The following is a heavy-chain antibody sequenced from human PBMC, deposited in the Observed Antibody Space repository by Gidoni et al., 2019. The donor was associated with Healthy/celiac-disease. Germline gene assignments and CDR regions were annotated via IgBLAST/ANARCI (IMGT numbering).Heavy chain of an antibody. CDR1: GGSISSSSYY. Sequence: QLQLQESGPGLVKPSETLSLTCTVSGGSISSSSYYWGWIRQPPGKGLEWIGSIYYSGSTYYNPSLKSRVTISVDTSMNQFSLKLSSVTAADTAVYYCARRIIAARLNDFDYWGQGTLVTVSS. V-gene: IGHV4-39*01. CDR3: ARRIIAARLNDFDY. D-gene: IGHD6-6*01. J-gene: IGHJ4*02. CDR2: IYYSGST.